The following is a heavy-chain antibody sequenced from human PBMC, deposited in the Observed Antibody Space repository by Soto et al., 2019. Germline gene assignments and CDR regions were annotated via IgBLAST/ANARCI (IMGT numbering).Heavy chain of an antibody. V-gene: IGHV1-46*01. Sequence: ASVKVSCKASGYTFTSYYMHWVRQAPGQGLEWMGIINPSGGGTSYAQKFQGRVTMTRDTSTSTVYMELSSLRSEDTAVYYCARSGPTVPTEHGNDAFDIWGQGTMVTVSS. CDR1: GYTFTSYY. CDR3: ARSGPTVPTEHGNDAFDI. J-gene: IGHJ3*02. CDR2: INPSGGGT. D-gene: IGHD4-17*01.